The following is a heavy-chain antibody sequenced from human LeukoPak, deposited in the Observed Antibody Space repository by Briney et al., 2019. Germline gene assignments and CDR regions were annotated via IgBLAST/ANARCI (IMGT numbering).Heavy chain of an antibody. Sequence: GGSLRLSCAASGFTFSSYAINWVRQAPGKGLEWGSAISGSGDSTYYADSVKGRFTISGDNSKNTLYLQMNSLRADDTAVYYCVKDEGGVQLAYWGQGTLVTVSS. D-gene: IGHD1-1*01. CDR2: ISGSGDST. CDR3: VKDEGGVQLAY. J-gene: IGHJ4*02. CDR1: GFTFSSYA. V-gene: IGHV3-23*01.